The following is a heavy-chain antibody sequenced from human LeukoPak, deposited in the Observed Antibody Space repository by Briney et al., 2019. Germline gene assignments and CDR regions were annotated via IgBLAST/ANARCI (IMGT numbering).Heavy chain of an antibody. Sequence: GGSLRLSCAASGFTFSSYAMHWVRQAPGKGLEWVAVISYDGSNKYYADSVEGRFTISRDNSKNTLYLQMNSLRAEDTAVYYCARVESGSSHFDYWGQGTLVTVSS. CDR1: GFTFSSYA. CDR2: ISYDGSNK. V-gene: IGHV3-30-3*01. D-gene: IGHD1-26*01. J-gene: IGHJ4*02. CDR3: ARVESGSSHFDY.